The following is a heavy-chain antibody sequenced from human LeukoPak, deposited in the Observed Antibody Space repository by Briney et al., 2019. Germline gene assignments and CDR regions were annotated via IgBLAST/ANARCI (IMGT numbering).Heavy chain of an antibody. CDR2: INPNSGDT. J-gene: IGHJ4*02. D-gene: IGHD7-27*01. CDR1: GYTFSDYS. Sequence: ASVKVSCKASGYTFSDYSMCWVRQAPGQGLEWMGWINPNSGDTKYAQNFQGRVTMTRDTSISTAYMELSRLRSDDTAVYYCARQTGDNFDYWGQGTLVTVSS. V-gene: IGHV1-2*02. CDR3: ARQTGDNFDY.